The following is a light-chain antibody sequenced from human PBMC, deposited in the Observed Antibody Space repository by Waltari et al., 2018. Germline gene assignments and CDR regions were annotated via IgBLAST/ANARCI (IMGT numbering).Light chain of an antibody. CDR3: QQRSNLPL. Sequence: EIVLTQSPATLSLSPGERAILSCRASQSVGTSLAWYQQKPGQAPRLLIFDASDRATGIPARFSGSASGTNFTLTIRSLEPEDFAVYYCQQRSNLPLFGGGTKVEIK. CDR1: QSVGTS. CDR2: DAS. J-gene: IGKJ4*01. V-gene: IGKV3-11*01.